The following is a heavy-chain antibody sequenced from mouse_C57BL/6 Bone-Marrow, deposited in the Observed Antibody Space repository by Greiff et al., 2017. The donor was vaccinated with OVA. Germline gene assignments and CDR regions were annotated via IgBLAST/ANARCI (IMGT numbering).Heavy chain of an antibody. CDR3: ARLDDGYSAY. Sequence: VQLQQSGAELVRPGASVKLSCKASGYTFTDYYINWVKQRPGQGLEWIARIYPGSGNTYYNEKFKGKATLTAEKSSSTAYMQLSSLTSEDSAVYFCARLDDGYSAYWGQGTTLTVSS. CDR2: IYPGSGNT. D-gene: IGHD2-3*01. J-gene: IGHJ2*01. V-gene: IGHV1-76*01. CDR1: GYTFTDYY.